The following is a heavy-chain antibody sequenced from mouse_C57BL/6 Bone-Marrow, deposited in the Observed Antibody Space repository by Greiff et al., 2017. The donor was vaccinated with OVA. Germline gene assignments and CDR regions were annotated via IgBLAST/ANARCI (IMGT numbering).Heavy chain of an antibody. CDR2: IDPENGDT. CDR3: DGYYY. CDR1: GINIKDDD. J-gene: IGHJ2*01. Sequence: VQLQQSGAELVRPGASVKLSCTASGINIKDDDMHWVKKRPEQGLEWIGWIDPENGDTEYASKFQGKATITVDTSSNTAYLQLSSLTSEDTAVYYCDGYYYWGQGTTLTVSS. D-gene: IGHD2-3*01. V-gene: IGHV14-4*01.